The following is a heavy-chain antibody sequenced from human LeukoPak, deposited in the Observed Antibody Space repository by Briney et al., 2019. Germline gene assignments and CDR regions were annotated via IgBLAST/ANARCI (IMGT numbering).Heavy chain of an antibody. J-gene: IGHJ4*02. CDR1: GDSVSSDSAA. V-gene: IGHV6-1*01. CDR2: TYYRSKWYN. Sequence: SQTLSLTCAISGDSVSSDSAAWNWIRQSPSRGLEWLGRTYYRSKWYNEYAVSVKSRITINPDTSRNQFSLQLNSVTPEDTALYYCARAQAYSGRIFDFWGQGTLVTVSS. CDR3: ARAQAYSGRIFDF. D-gene: IGHD1-26*01.